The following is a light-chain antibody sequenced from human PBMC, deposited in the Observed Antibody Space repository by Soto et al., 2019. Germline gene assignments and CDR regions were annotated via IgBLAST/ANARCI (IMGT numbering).Light chain of an antibody. Sequence: QAVLTQPASVSGSPGQSITISCTGTSSDLGNHNLVSWYQQYPGKAPTLMIYEASQRPSGISHRFSGSKSGNTASLTISGLQTEDEANYYCCSYAGRSTWVFGGGTKLTVL. CDR3: CSYAGRSTWV. CDR2: EAS. V-gene: IGLV2-23*01. CDR1: SSDLGNHNL. J-gene: IGLJ3*02.